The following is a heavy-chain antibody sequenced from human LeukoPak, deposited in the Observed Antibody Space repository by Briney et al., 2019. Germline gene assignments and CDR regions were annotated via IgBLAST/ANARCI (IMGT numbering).Heavy chain of an antibody. D-gene: IGHD2-15*01. Sequence: PSETLSLTCAVYGGSFSGYYWSWIRQPSGKGLEWIGEINHSGSTNYNPSLKSRVTISVDTSKNQFSLKLSSVTAADTAVYYCARGLDCSGGSCYVDYWGQGTLVTVSS. V-gene: IGHV4-34*01. J-gene: IGHJ4*02. CDR2: INHSGST. CDR1: GGSFSGYY. CDR3: ARGLDCSGGSCYVDY.